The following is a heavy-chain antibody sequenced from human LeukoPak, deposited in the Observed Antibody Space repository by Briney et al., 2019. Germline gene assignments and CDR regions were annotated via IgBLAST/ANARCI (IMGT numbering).Heavy chain of an antibody. CDR1: GFKFDDYA. CDR3: AESFTHYGGNSADAFDI. CDR2: ISPNSATI. Sequence: PGRSLRLSCAASGFKFDDYAMHWVRQPPGRGLEWVSGISPNSATIGYADSVRGRFTISRDNAKNSLYLQMNSLTTEDKALYYCAESFTHYGGNSADAFDIWGQGTMVTVSS. J-gene: IGHJ3*02. V-gene: IGHV3-9*01. D-gene: IGHD4-23*01.